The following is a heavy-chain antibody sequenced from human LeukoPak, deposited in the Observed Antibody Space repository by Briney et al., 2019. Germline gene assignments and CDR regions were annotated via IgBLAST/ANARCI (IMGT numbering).Heavy chain of an antibody. J-gene: IGHJ3*02. CDR3: ARGGGSYNAFDI. CDR1: GFTFSSYE. Sequence: GGSLRLSCAASGFTFSSYEMNWVRQAPGRGLEWVSYISSSGSTIYYADSVKGRFTISRDDAKNSLYLQMNSLRAEDTAVYYCARGGGSYNAFDIWGQGTMVTVSS. CDR2: ISSSGSTI. D-gene: IGHD1-26*01. V-gene: IGHV3-48*03.